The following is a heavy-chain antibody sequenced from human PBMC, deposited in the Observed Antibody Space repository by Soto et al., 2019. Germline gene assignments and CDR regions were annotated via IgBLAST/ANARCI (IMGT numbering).Heavy chain of an antibody. Sequence: QVQLVQSGAEVTKPGASVKVSCTASGYTFTSYGISWVRQAPVQVREWMGWISAYHGNTTYAQKLLGRVTMTTDTPTSTAYMEPRSLRSDDTAVYDCAREAAAGTLDYWCQGTLVTVSS. J-gene: IGHJ4*02. CDR1: GYTFTSYG. CDR2: ISAYHGNT. V-gene: IGHV1-18*01. CDR3: AREAAAGTLDY. D-gene: IGHD6-13*01.